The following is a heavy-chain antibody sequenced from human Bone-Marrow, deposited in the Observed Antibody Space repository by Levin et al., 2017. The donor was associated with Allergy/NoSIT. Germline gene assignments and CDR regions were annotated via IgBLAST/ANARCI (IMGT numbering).Heavy chain of an antibody. D-gene: IGHD1-1*01. Sequence: GESLKISCKASGYTFTDYTMHWVRQAPGQRLELMGLINADNDNTKYSQKFQGRVTITRDTSARTAYMELSSLRSEDTAVYYCARGRWKDVGYTLDYWGQGTLVTVSS. J-gene: IGHJ4*02. CDR1: GYTFTDYT. V-gene: IGHV1-3*01. CDR2: INADNDNT. CDR3: ARGRWKDVGYTLDY.